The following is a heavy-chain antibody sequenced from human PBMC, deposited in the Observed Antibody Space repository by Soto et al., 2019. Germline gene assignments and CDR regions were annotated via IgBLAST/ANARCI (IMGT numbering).Heavy chain of an antibody. D-gene: IGHD3-3*01. J-gene: IGHJ4*02. V-gene: IGHV1-46*01. CDR3: ERDTPTFGVANRFDY. Sequence: EASVKVSCKASGYTFTSNYIHWVRQAPGQGLEWMGRINPSDKSATYAQTTYAQKFQGRVTMTRDTSTSTVYMELSSLRSEDTAAHYCERDTPTFGVANRFDYWGQGPLVTVSA. CDR2: INPSDKSATYAQT. CDR1: GYTFTSNY.